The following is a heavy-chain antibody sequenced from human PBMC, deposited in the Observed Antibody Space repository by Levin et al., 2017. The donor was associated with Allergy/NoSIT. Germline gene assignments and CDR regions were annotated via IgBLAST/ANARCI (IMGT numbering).Heavy chain of an antibody. CDR3: ARDRKAWDWPESWFDP. CDR1: GFTFSSYA. V-gene: IGHV3-30-3*01. Sequence: PGGSLRLSCAASGFTFSSYAMHWVRQAPGKGLEWVAVISYDGSNKYYADSVKGRFTISRDNSKNTLYLQMNSLRAEDTAVYYCARDRKAWDWPESWFDPWGQGTLVTVSS. CDR2: ISYDGSNK. D-gene: IGHD3/OR15-3a*01. J-gene: IGHJ5*02.